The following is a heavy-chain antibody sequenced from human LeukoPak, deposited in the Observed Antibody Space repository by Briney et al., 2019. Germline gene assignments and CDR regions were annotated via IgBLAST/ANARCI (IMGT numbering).Heavy chain of an antibody. CDR2: IYDSVNT. CDR3: ARVRRYYDSSGYPSRLFDY. J-gene: IGHJ4*02. V-gene: IGHV4-59*01. Sequence: SETLSLTCTVSGGSISSYYWSWIRQSPGKGLEWIGYIYDSVNTNYNPSLESRVTVSVDTSKKQFSLKLTSVTAADTAVYYCARVRRYYDSSGYPSRLFDYWGQGTLVTVSS. D-gene: IGHD3-22*01. CDR1: GGSISSYY.